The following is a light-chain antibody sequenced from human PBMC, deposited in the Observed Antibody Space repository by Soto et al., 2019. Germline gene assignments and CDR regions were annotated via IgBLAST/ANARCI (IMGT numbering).Light chain of an antibody. CDR2: AAS. Sequence: EMVMTQSPATLSVSPGERATLSCRASQNVSSRLAWYQQKPGQAPRLLIYAASTRATGIPARFSGSGSGTEFTLTIGSLQSEDFAVYYCQQYNDWPPNTCGQGTRLEIK. CDR1: QNVSSR. J-gene: IGKJ5*01. V-gene: IGKV3-15*01. CDR3: QQYNDWPPNT.